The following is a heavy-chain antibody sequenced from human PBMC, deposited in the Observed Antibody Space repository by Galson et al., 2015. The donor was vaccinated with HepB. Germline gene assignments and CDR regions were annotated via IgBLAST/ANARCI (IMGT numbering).Heavy chain of an antibody. J-gene: IGHJ6*03. CDR1: GFTFSSYA. Sequence: SLRLSCAASGFTFSSYAMSWVRQAPGKGLEWVSGISGSGGRTFYADSVKGRFTISRDNSKNTLYLQLNSLRAEDTAVHYCAKAGIATPGASSYYMDVWGKGTTVTVSS. CDR3: AKAGIATPGASSYYMDV. D-gene: IGHD6-13*01. V-gene: IGHV3-23*01. CDR2: ISGSGGRT.